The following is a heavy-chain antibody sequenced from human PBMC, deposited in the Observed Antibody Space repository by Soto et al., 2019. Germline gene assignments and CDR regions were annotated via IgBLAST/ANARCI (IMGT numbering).Heavy chain of an antibody. CDR1: GYTFNSYG. J-gene: IGHJ4*02. Sequence: ASVKVSCKDSGYTFNSYGISWVRQDPGQGLEWMGWISAYNGNTNYAQKLQGRVTMTTDTSTSTAYMELRSLRSDDTAVYYCARDRYYYDSSGYPNEQHWGQGTLVTVSS. V-gene: IGHV1-18*01. CDR3: ARDRYYYDSSGYPNEQH. D-gene: IGHD3-22*01. CDR2: ISAYNGNT.